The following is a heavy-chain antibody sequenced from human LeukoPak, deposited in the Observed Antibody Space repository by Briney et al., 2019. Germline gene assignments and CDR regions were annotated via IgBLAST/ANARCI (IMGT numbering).Heavy chain of an antibody. CDR3: ARPDVHYYDSSGYYLGY. V-gene: IGHV5-51*01. Sequence: GESLKISCKGSGYSFTSYWIGWVRQMPGKGLEWMGIIYPGDSDTRYSPSLQGQVTISADKSISTAYLQWSSLKASDTAMYYCARPDVHYYDSSGYYLGYWGQGTLVTVSS. CDR1: GYSFTSYW. J-gene: IGHJ4*02. D-gene: IGHD3-22*01. CDR2: IYPGDSDT.